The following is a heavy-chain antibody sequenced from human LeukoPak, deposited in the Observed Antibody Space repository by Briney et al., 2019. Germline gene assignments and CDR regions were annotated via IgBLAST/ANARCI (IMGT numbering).Heavy chain of an antibody. J-gene: IGHJ4*02. Sequence: ASVKVSCKASGYTFTAYSMHWVRQAPGQGLEWMGWINPNSGGTNYAQKFQGRVTMTRDTSISTAYMELSRLRSDDTAVYYCASSPEETLRFFDWSFDYWGQGTLVTVSS. CDR2: INPNSGGT. CDR1: GYTFTAYS. CDR3: ASSPEETLRFFDWSFDY. D-gene: IGHD3-9*01. V-gene: IGHV1-2*02.